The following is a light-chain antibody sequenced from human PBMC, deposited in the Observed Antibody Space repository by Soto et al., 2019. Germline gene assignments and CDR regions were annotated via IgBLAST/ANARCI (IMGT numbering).Light chain of an antibody. CDR3: CSYTSSTTPL. J-gene: IGLJ2*01. Sequence: QSALTQPASVSGSPGQSITISCTGSSSDVGGYHNVSWYQQCPGEAPKLVISEVSNRPSGVSNRFSGSKSGNTASLTISGLQAEDEADYYCCSYTSSTTPLFGGGTKLTVL. CDR1: SSDVGGYHN. V-gene: IGLV2-14*01. CDR2: EVS.